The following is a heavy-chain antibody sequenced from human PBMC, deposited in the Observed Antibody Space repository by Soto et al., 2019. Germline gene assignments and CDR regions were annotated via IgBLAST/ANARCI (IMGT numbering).Heavy chain of an antibody. Sequence: QVQLVESGGGVVQPGRSLRLSCAASGFTFSSYAMHWVRQAPGKGLEWVAVISYDGSNKYYADSVKGRFTISRDNSKNTLYLQMNSLRAEDTAVYYCARDGGHDAFDIWGQGTMVTVSS. CDR3: ARDGGHDAFDI. CDR2: ISYDGSNK. D-gene: IGHD3-16*01. J-gene: IGHJ3*02. V-gene: IGHV3-30-3*01. CDR1: GFTFSSYA.